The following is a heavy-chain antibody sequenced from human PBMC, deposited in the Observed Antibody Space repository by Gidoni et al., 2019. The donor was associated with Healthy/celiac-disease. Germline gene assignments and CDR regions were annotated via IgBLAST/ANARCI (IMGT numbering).Heavy chain of an antibody. J-gene: IGHJ4*02. CDR1: GGSISSSSYY. Sequence: QLQLQESGPGLVTPSETLSLTCTVSGGSISSSSYYWGWIRQPPGKGLEWIGSIYYSGSTYYNPSLKSRVTISVDTSKNQFSLKLSSVTAADTAVYYCARLGYSSSRFDYWGQGTLVTVSS. CDR3: ARLGYSSSRFDY. D-gene: IGHD6-13*01. V-gene: IGHV4-39*01. CDR2: IYYSGST.